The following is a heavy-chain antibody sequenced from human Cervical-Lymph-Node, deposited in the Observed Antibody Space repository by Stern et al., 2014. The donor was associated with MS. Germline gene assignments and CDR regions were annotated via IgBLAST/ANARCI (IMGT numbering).Heavy chain of an antibody. D-gene: IGHD3-3*01. CDR1: GGTFSNSA. CDR2: IIPIFGTA. V-gene: IGHV1-69*01. CDR3: ARSAGYYSAMDV. J-gene: IGHJ6*02. Sequence: QMQLVQSGAEVKKPGSSVQVSCKTSGGTFSNSAFSWIRQAPGQGLEWMGGIIPIFGTATYAQRFQGRVTITAHESTSTAYMELSSLRSEDTALYYCARSAGYYSAMDVWGQGTTVTVSS.